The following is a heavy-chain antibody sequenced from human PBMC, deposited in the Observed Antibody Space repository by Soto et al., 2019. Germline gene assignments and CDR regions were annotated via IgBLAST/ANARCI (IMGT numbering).Heavy chain of an antibody. V-gene: IGHV3-21*01. D-gene: IGHD3-3*01. CDR3: ARDIYDFWSGYYLTPGGMDV. J-gene: IGHJ6*02. Sequence: EVQLVESGGGLVKPGGSLRLSCAASGFTFSSYSMNWVRQAPGKGLEWVSSISSSSSYIYYADSVKGRFTISRDNAKNSLYLQMNSLRAEDTAVYYCARDIYDFWSGYYLTPGGMDVWGQGTTVTVSS. CDR1: GFTFSSYS. CDR2: ISSSSSYI.